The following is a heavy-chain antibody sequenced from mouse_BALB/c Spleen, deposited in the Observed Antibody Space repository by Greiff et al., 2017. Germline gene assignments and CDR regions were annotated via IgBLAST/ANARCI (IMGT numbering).Heavy chain of an antibody. CDR3: NAVTTAFDY. J-gene: IGHJ2*01. V-gene: IGHV14-4*02. CDR2: IDPENGDT. D-gene: IGHD1-2*01. Sequence: LQLKESGAELVRSGASVKLSCTASGFNIKDYYMHWVKQRPEQGLEWIGWIDPENGDTEYAPKFQGKATMTADTSSNTAYLQLSSLTSEDTAVYYCNAVTTAFDYWGQGTTLTVSS. CDR1: GFNIKDYY.